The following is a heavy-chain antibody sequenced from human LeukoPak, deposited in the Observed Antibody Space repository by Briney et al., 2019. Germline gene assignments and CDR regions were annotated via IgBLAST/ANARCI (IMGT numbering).Heavy chain of an antibody. J-gene: IGHJ4*02. CDR2: INPKSGDT. CDR1: GYTFTDYY. CDR3: ARAGTVMLLDY. Sequence: ASVKVSCKASGYTFTDYYMHWVRQDPGQGLEWMGWINPKSGDTNYAEKFHGRVSMTRDTSISTVYMELSRLRSDDTAVYYCARAGTVMLLDYWGQGTLVTVSS. V-gene: IGHV1-2*02. D-gene: IGHD3-16*01.